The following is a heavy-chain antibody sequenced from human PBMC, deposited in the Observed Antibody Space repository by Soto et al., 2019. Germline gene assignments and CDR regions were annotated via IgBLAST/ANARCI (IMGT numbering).Heavy chain of an antibody. Sequence: SSETLSLTCTVSGGSISSGGYYWSWIRQHSGKGLEWIGYIYYSGSTYYNPSLKSRVTISVDTSKNQFSLKLSSVTAADTAVYYCASARSTYYYDSSGYYYPFPYGMDVWGQGTTVTVSS. CDR2: IYYSGST. CDR3: ASARSTYYYDSSGYYYPFPYGMDV. J-gene: IGHJ6*02. V-gene: IGHV4-31*03. D-gene: IGHD3-22*01. CDR1: GGSISSGGYY.